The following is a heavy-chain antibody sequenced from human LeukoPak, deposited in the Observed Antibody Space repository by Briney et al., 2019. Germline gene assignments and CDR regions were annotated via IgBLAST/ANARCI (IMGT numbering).Heavy chain of an antibody. J-gene: IGHJ4*02. Sequence: GGSLRLSCAASGFTFSSYAMSWVRQAPGKGLEWVSAISGSGGSTYYADSVKGRFTISRDNSKNTLYLQMNSLRAEDTAVYYCAKDLSFGLAAAAGRFDYWGQGTLVTVSS. CDR3: AKDLSFGLAAAAGRFDY. D-gene: IGHD6-13*01. CDR1: GFTFSSYA. V-gene: IGHV3-23*01. CDR2: ISGSGGST.